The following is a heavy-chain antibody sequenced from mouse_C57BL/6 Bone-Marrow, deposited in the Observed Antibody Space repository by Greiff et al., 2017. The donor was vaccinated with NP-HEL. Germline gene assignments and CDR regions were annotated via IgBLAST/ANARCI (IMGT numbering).Heavy chain of an antibody. J-gene: IGHJ3*01. D-gene: IGHD3-3*01. CDR3: ARHEDRGKTSPWFAY. V-gene: IGHV1-62-2*01. Sequence: VQVVESGAELVKPGASVKLSCKASGYTFTEYTIHWVKQRSGQGLEWIGWFYPGSGSIKYNENFKDKATLTADKSSSTVYMELSRLTSEDSAVYFCARHEDRGKTSPWFAYWGQGTLVTVSA. CDR2: FYPGSGSI. CDR1: GYTFTEYT.